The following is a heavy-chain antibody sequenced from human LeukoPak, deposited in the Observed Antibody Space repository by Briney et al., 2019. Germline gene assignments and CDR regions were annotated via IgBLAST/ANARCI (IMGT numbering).Heavy chain of an antibody. V-gene: IGHV4-59*01. J-gene: IGHJ5*02. CDR2: IYYSGST. Sequence: SETLSLTCTVSGGSISSYYLSWIRQPAGKGLEWIGYIYYSGSTNYNPSLKSRVTISVDTSKNQFSLKLSSVTAADTAVYYCARLNDILTGYSLTNWFDPWGQGTLVTVSS. D-gene: IGHD3-9*01. CDR3: ARLNDILTGYSLTNWFDP. CDR1: GGSISSYY.